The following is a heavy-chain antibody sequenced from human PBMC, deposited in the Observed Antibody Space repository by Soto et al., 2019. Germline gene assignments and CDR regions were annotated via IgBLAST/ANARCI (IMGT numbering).Heavy chain of an antibody. CDR1: GYTFTSYD. Sequence: QVQLVQSGAEVKKPGASVKVSCKASGYTFTSYDINWVRQATGQGLEWMGWMNPNSGNTGYAQKFQGRVTMTRNTSISTAYMELSSLRSEDTALYYCARVGVYSNYDLPDYWGQGTLVTVSS. CDR3: ARVGVYSNYDLPDY. D-gene: IGHD4-4*01. V-gene: IGHV1-8*01. CDR2: MNPNSGNT. J-gene: IGHJ4*02.